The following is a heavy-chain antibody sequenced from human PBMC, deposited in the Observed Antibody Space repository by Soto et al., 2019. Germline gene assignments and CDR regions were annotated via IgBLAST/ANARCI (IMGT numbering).Heavy chain of an antibody. Sequence: SETLSVTCTFSVVSISSSSYYWGWIRQPPGKGLEWIGSIYYSGSTYYNPSLKSRVTISVDTSKNQFSLKLSSVTAADTAVYYCARHPTLNYYDSSGYYGSWFDPWGQGTLVTVSS. CDR2: IYYSGST. V-gene: IGHV4-39*01. CDR3: ARHPTLNYYDSSGYYGSWFDP. D-gene: IGHD3-22*01. CDR1: VVSISSSSYY. J-gene: IGHJ5*02.